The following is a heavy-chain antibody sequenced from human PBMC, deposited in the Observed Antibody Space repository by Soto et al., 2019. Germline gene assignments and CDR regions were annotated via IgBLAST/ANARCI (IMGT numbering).Heavy chain of an antibody. J-gene: IGHJ4*02. CDR3: AKGGGGSCYSPIDY. Sequence: EVQLLESGGGLVQPGGSLRLSCAASGFTFSSYAMSWVRQAPGKGLEWVSVISGSGDSTYSADSVKGHLTISRDNSKNTLYLQRYSLRAADTAVYYCAKGGGGSCYSPIDYWGQGTLVTVSS. CDR1: GFTFSSYA. D-gene: IGHD2-15*01. CDR2: ISGSGDST. V-gene: IGHV3-23*01.